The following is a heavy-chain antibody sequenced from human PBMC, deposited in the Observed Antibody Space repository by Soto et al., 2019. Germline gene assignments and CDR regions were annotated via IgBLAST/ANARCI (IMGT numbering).Heavy chain of an antibody. CDR1: GGPISSYY. Sequence: SETLSLTCTVSGGPISSYYWSWIRQPAGKGMEWIGRIHTTDGTNYNPSLKSRVTMSIDTSNNQFSLKLSSLTAADTAVYYCARALSSAAGLYFDFWGQGTLVTVSS. V-gene: IGHV4-4*07. CDR3: ARALSSAAGLYFDF. J-gene: IGHJ4*02. CDR2: IHTTDGT. D-gene: IGHD6-13*01.